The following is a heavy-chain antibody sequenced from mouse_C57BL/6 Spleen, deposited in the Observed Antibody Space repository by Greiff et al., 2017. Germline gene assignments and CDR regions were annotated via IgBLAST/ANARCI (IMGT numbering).Heavy chain of an antibody. V-gene: IGHV5-12*01. J-gene: IGHJ2*01. CDR3: ARQDGYLDY. D-gene: IGHD2-3*01. Sequence: EVHLVESGGGLVQPGGSLKLSCAASGFTFSDYYMYWVRQTPEKRLEWVAYISNGGGSTYYPDTVKGRFTISRDNAKNTLYLQMSRLKSEDTAMYYCARQDGYLDYWGQGTTLTVSS. CDR1: GFTFSDYY. CDR2: ISNGGGST.